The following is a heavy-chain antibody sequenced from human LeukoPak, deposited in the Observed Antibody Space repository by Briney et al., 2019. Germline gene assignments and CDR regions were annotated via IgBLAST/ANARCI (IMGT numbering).Heavy chain of an antibody. CDR2: INHSGST. CDR1: GGSFSGYY. Sequence: SETLSLTCAVYGGSFSGYYWSWIRQPPGKGLEWIGEINHSGSTNYNPSLKSRVTISVDTSKNQFSLKLSSVTAADTAVYYCAREGFCTNGVCLPPPSVFWFDPWGQGTLVTVSS. D-gene: IGHD2-8*01. V-gene: IGHV4-34*01. J-gene: IGHJ5*02. CDR3: AREGFCTNGVCLPPPSVFWFDP.